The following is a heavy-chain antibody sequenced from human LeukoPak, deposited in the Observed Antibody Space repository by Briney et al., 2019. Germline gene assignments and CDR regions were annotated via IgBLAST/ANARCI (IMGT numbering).Heavy chain of an antibody. V-gene: IGHV4-59*01. D-gene: IGHD5-18*01. CDR2: IYYSGST. J-gene: IGHJ4*02. CDR1: GGSIISYY. Sequence: PSETLSLTCTVSGGSIISYYWSWIRQPPGKGLEWIGYIYYSGSTNYNPSLKSRVTISVDTSKNQFSLKLSSVTAADTAVYYCARGGYSYGFFDYWGQGTLVTVSP. CDR3: ARGGYSYGFFDY.